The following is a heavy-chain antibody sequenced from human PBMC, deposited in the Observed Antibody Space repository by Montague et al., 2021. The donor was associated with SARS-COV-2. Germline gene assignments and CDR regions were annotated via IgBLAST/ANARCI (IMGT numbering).Heavy chain of an antibody. CDR3: ARDVRYYDFWSGRAQTSPDY. CDR2: IYHSGST. V-gene: IGHV4-38-2*02. Sequence: SETLSLTCTVSGYSISSGYYWGWIRQPPGKGLEWIGSIYHSGSTXYNPSLKSRVTISVDTSKNQFSLKLSSVTAADMAVYYCARDVRYYDFWSGRAQTSPDYWGQGTLVTVSS. J-gene: IGHJ4*02. D-gene: IGHD3-3*01. CDR1: GYSISSGYY.